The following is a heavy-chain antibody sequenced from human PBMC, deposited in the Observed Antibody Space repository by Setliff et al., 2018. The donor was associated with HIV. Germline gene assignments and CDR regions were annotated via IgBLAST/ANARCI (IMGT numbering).Heavy chain of an antibody. CDR3: ARGGYDYVWGSYRYPYYYYYMDV. D-gene: IGHD3-16*02. CDR1: GGSINTYY. CDR2: IHATGGV. Sequence: SETLSLTCTVSGGSINTYYWSWIRQPAGEQLEWIGRIHATGGVNYNPSLKSRVTVSIDTAKTQFSLNLTSVTAADTAVYYCARGGYDYVWGSYRYPYYYYYMDVWGKGTTVTVSS. V-gene: IGHV4-4*07. J-gene: IGHJ6*03.